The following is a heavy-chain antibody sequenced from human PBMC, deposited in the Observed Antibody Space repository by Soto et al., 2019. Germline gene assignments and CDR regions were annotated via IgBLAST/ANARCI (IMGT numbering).Heavy chain of an antibody. CDR2: ISYDGSNK. V-gene: IGHV3-30*18. Sequence: GGSLRLCCAASGFTFSSYGMHWVRQAPGKGLEWVAVISYDGSNKYYADSVKGRFTISRDNSKNTLYLQMNSLRAEDTAVYYCTKQPSTIRLVHYYGMDVWGQGTTVTVSS. CDR1: GFTFSSYG. D-gene: IGHD5-12*01. J-gene: IGHJ6*02. CDR3: TKQPSTIRLVHYYGMDV.